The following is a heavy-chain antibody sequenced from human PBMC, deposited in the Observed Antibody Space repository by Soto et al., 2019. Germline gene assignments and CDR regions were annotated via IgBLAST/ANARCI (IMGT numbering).Heavy chain of an antibody. V-gene: IGHV3-30*03. J-gene: IGHJ6*02. CDR3: ATFSRLQWLVRGMDV. CDR2: ISYDGSNK. D-gene: IGHD6-19*01. CDR1: GFTFSSYG. Sequence: GGSLRLSCAASGFTFSSYGMHWVRQAPGKGLEWVAVISYDGSNKYYADSVKGRFTISRDNSKNTLYLQMNSLRAEDTAVYYCATFSRLQWLVRGMDVWRQGTTVTVSS.